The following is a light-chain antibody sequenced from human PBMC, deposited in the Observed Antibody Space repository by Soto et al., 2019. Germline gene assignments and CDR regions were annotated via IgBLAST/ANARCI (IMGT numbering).Light chain of an antibody. Sequence: EIVLTQSPGTLSLSPGERATLSCRASQSVSSNYLAWYQQKPGRAPRLLIYGASNRATGIPDRFSGSGSGTDFTLTISRLEPEDFATYYCQHLNIYPITFGQGTRLEIK. CDR1: QSVSSNY. V-gene: IGKV3-20*01. CDR2: GAS. CDR3: QHLNIYPIT. J-gene: IGKJ5*01.